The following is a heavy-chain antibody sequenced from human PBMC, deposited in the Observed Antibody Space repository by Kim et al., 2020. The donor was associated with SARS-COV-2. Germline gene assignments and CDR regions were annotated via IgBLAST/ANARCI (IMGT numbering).Heavy chain of an antibody. J-gene: IGHJ4*02. V-gene: IGHV4-30-2*01. CDR1: GGSISSGGYS. D-gene: IGHD2-2*01. Sequence: SETLSLTCAVSGGSISSGGYSWSWIRQPPGKGLEWIGYIYHSGSTYYNPSLKSRVTISVDRSKNQFSLKLSSVTAADTAVYYCAREEPAAYYFDYWGQGTLVTVSS. CDR2: IYHSGST. CDR3: AREEPAAYYFDY.